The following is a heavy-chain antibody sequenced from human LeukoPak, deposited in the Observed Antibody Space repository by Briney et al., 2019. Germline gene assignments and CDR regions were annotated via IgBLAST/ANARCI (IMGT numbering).Heavy chain of an antibody. CDR2: MNPNSGNT. Sequence: ASVKVSSXASGYTFTIYDINWVRQATGQGPEWMGWMNPNSGNTGYAQKFQGRVTITRNTSISTAYMEPSSLRSEDTAVYYCARGFVVVPGRKNWFDPWGQGTLVTVSS. J-gene: IGHJ5*02. D-gene: IGHD2-2*01. CDR1: GYTFTIYD. CDR3: ARGFVVVPGRKNWFDP. V-gene: IGHV1-8*03.